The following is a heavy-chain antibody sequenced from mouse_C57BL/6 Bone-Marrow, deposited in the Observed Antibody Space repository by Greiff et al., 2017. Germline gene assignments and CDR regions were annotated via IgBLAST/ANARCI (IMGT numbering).Heavy chain of an antibody. J-gene: IGHJ2*01. CDR1: GYTFTSYW. V-gene: IGHV1-59*01. CDR2: IDPSDSYT. Sequence: VQLQQPGAELVRPGTSVKLSCKASGYTFTSYWMHWVKQRPGQGLEWIGVIDPSDSYTNYNQKFKGKATLTVDTSSSTAYMQLSSLTSEDSAVYYCARHYYDYDDCDYWGQGTTLTVSS. D-gene: IGHD2-4*01. CDR3: ARHYYDYDDCDY.